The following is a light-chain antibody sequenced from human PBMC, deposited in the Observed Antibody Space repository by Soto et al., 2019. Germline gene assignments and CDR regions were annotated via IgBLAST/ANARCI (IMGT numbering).Light chain of an antibody. J-gene: IGLJ1*01. CDR1: SSNIGAGYD. CDR2: GNS. V-gene: IGLV1-40*01. CDR3: QSYDSSLSVFHV. Sequence: QSALTQPPSVSGAPGQRVTISCTGSSSNIGAGYDVHWYQQLPGTAPKLLIYGNSNRPSGVPDRFSGSKSGTSASLAITGLQAEDEADYYSQSYDSSLSVFHVSGTCTKVTV.